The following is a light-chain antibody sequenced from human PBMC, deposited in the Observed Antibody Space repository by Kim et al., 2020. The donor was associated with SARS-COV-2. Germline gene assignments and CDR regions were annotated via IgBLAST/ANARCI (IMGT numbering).Light chain of an antibody. CDR2: DAS. V-gene: IGKV1-5*01. CDR3: HQYKTYSYT. J-gene: IGKJ2*01. Sequence: DIQMTQSPSTLSASVGDRVTITCRANETISSWLAWYQQKPGKAPKALIHDASRVQSGVPSRFSGSGSGTDFTLTISSLTPDDSAIFYCHQYKTYSYTFRQGTKLEI. CDR1: ETISSW.